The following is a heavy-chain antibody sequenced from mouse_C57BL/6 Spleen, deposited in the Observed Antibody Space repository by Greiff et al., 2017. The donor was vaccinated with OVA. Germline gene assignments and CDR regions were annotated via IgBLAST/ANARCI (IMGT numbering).Heavy chain of an antibody. Sequence: QVQLKQSGAELVRPGASVTLSCKASGYTFTDYEMHWVKQTPVHGLEWIGAIDPETGGTAYNQKFKGKAILTADKSSSTAYMELRSLTSEDSAVYYCTRRRDYGYDVWYFDVWGTGTTVTVSS. V-gene: IGHV1-15*01. D-gene: IGHD2-2*01. CDR2: IDPETGGT. CDR1: GYTFTDYE. CDR3: TRRRDYGYDVWYFDV. J-gene: IGHJ1*03.